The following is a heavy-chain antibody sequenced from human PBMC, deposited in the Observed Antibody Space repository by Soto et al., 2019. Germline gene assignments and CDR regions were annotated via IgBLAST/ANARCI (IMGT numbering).Heavy chain of an antibody. D-gene: IGHD3-22*01. V-gene: IGHV3-33*01. J-gene: IGHJ6*02. CDR1: GFTFSSYG. CDR2: IWYDGSNK. Sequence: GGSLRLSCAASGFTFSSYGMHWVRQAPGKGLEWVAVIWYDGSNKYYADSVKGRFTISRDNSKNTLYLQMNSLRAEDTAVYYCASESMLVVVNYGKDVWGQGTTVTVSS. CDR3: ASESMLVVVNYGKDV.